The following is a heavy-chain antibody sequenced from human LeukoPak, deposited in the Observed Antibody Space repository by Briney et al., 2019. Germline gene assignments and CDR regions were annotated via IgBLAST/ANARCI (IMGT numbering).Heavy chain of an antibody. CDR3: AKASIPDYYYYYGMDV. Sequence: GGSLRLSCAASGFTFSSYVMHWVRQAPGKGLQWVAVISSDGRYKYFADSVKGRFTISGDNSKNTVYLQMNSLRAEDTAVYYCAKASIPDYYYYYGMDVWGQGTTVTVSS. V-gene: IGHV3-30*04. CDR1: GFTFSSYV. CDR2: ISSDGRYK. J-gene: IGHJ6*02. D-gene: IGHD2-2*01.